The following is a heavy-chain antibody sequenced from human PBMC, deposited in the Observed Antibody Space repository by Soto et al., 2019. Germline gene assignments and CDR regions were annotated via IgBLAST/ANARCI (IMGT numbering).Heavy chain of an antibody. CDR3: AKDLSSNPSWYFDY. V-gene: IGHV3-23*01. Sequence: GVLRLSCAASGFTFSSYAMSWVRQAPGKGLEWVSAVSGSGGSTYYADSVKGRFTISRDNSKNTLYLQMNSLRAEDTAVYYCAKDLSSNPSWYFDYWGQGTLVTVSS. D-gene: IGHD4-4*01. CDR2: VSGSGGST. CDR1: GFTFSSYA. J-gene: IGHJ4*02.